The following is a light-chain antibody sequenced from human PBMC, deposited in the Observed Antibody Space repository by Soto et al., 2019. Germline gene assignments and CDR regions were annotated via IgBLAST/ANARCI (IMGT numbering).Light chain of an antibody. Sequence: QSALTQPASVSGSPGQSITISCTGTSSDVGGYNYVSWYQHHPGKAPKLMIYEVTNRPSGVSIRFSGSKSGTTASRTISGLQAEDEADYYCLSFTSSFTYIFGTGTKVTVL. CDR1: SSDVGGYNY. V-gene: IGLV2-14*01. J-gene: IGLJ1*01. CDR3: LSFTSSFTYI. CDR2: EVT.